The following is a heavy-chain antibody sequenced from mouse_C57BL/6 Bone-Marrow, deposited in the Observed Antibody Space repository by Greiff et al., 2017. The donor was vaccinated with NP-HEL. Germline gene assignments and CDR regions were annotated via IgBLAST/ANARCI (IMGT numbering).Heavy chain of an antibody. CDR3: ARRSKFDYAMDY. CDR2: IHPYNDDT. CDR1: GYTFTTYP. J-gene: IGHJ4*01. V-gene: IGHV1-47*01. Sequence: QVQLKQSGAELVKPGDSVTMSCKASGYTFTTYPIEWMKQSHGKCLEWIGNIHPYNDDTKYNEKFKGKATLTVEKSSSTVYLDLSRLTSDDSAVYYCARRSKFDYAMDYWGQGTSGTVSS. D-gene: IGHD1-1*01.